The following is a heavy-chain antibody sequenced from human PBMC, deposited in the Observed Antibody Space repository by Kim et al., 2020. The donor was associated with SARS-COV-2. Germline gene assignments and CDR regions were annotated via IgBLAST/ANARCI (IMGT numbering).Heavy chain of an antibody. Sequence: GGSLRLSCAASGFTFSSYAMSWVRQAPGKGLEWVSAISGSGGSTYYADSVKGRFTISRDNSKNTLYLQMNSLRAEDTAVYYCARASNPRFYYDSSGYSSAGYFQQWGQDTLVTVSS. J-gene: IGHJ1*01. D-gene: IGHD3-22*01. V-gene: IGHV3-23*01. CDR2: ISGSGGST. CDR3: ARASNPRFYYDSSGYSSAGYFQQ. CDR1: GFTFSSYA.